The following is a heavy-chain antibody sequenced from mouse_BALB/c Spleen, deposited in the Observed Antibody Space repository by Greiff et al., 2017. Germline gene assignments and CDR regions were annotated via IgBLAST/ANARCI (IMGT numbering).Heavy chain of an antibody. V-gene: IGHV1S81*02. CDR1: GYTFTSYY. D-gene: IGHD2-1*01. CDR2: INPSNGGT. Sequence: QVQLQQSGAELVKPGASVKLSCKASGYTFTSYYMYWVKQRPGQGLEWIGEINPSNGGTNFNEKFKSKATLTVDKSSITAYMQLSSLTSEDSAVYYCTRSHYGNYQAWFAYWGQGTLVTVSA. CDR3: TRSHYGNYQAWFAY. J-gene: IGHJ3*01.